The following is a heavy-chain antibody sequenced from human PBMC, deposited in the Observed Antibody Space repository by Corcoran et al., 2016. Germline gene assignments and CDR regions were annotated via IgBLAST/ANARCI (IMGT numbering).Heavy chain of an antibody. CDR2: IRSKANSYAT. CDR3: TQRPGSYSPPSWDYYYGMDV. Sequence: EVQLVESGGGLVQPGGSLKLSCAASGFTFSGSAMHWVRQASGKGLEWVGRIRSKANSYATAYAASVKGRFTISRDDSKNTAYLQMNSLKTEDTAVYYCTQRPGSYSPPSWDYYYGMDVWGQGTTVTVSS. V-gene: IGHV3-73*02. J-gene: IGHJ6*02. CDR1: GFTFSGSA. D-gene: IGHD1-26*01.